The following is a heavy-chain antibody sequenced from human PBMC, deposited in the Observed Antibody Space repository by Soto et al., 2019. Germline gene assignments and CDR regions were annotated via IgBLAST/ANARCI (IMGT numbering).Heavy chain of an antibody. J-gene: IGHJ4*02. V-gene: IGHV4-39*01. Sequence: SETLSLTCTVSGGNIGSSSYYWGWIRQPPGKGLEWIGSIYYSGSTYYNPSLKSRVTISVDTSKNQFSLKLSSVTAADTAVYYCARPLSHGGSGLDYWGQGTLVTVSS. D-gene: IGHD2-15*01. CDR2: IYYSGST. CDR3: ARPLSHGGSGLDY. CDR1: GGNIGSSSYY.